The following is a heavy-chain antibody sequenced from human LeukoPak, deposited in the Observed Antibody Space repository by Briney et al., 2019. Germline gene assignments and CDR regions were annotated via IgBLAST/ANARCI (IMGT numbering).Heavy chain of an antibody. CDR1: GYSFTSNW. CDR2: IYPGDSDT. D-gene: IGHD6-6*01. Sequence: GESLKISCKGSGYSFTSNWIGWVRQMPGKGLEWMGIIYPGDSDTRYSPSFQGQVTISADMSISTAYLQWSSLKASDTAMYYCARRVQTAKYNAFDIWGQGTMVTVSS. CDR3: ARRVQTAKYNAFDI. J-gene: IGHJ3*02. V-gene: IGHV5-51*01.